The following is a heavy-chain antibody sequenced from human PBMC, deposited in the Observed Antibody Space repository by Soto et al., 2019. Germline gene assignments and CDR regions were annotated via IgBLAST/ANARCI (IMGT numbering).Heavy chain of an antibody. CDR2: INHSGST. CDR3: ARQYYDFWSGYYTWWFDP. V-gene: IGHV4-34*01. Sequence: PSETLSLTCAVYGGSFSGYYWSWIRQPPGKGLEWIGEINHSGSTNYNPSLKSRVTISVDTSKNQFSLKLSSVTAADTAVYYFARQYYDFWSGYYTWWFDPWGQGTLVTVSS. J-gene: IGHJ5*02. D-gene: IGHD3-3*01. CDR1: GGSFSGYY.